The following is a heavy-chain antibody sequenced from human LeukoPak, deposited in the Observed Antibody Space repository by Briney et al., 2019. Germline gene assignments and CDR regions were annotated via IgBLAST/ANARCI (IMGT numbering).Heavy chain of an antibody. D-gene: IGHD1-1*01. V-gene: IGHV3-30*18. CDR2: ISFDGSHK. CDR1: RFTFSACG. CDR3: AKGTAVDRQYFEN. J-gene: IGHJ4*02. Sequence: PGRSLRLSCAASRFTFSACGMHWVRQAPGKGLEWVAAISFDGSHKYYADSVKGRFTISRDNSMNTLYLQMNSLRAEDTGVYYCAKGTAVDRQYFENWGRGTLVTVSS.